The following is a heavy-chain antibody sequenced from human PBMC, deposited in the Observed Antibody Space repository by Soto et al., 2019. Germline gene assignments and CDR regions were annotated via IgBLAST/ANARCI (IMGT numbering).Heavy chain of an antibody. D-gene: IGHD3-3*01. CDR3: CTILRESLWHFDN. CDR2: IYYSGSA. V-gene: IGHV4-39*01. Sequence: PSETVSLTCAFSGRSISSSSLYWVWIGQPSGEGLEWIGRIYYSGSAYYNPSLESGVSISVDTSKNQFSLMLSSVTAADTAVAYRCTILRESLWHFDNWGQGTLVTISS. J-gene: IGHJ4*02. CDR1: GRSISSSSLY.